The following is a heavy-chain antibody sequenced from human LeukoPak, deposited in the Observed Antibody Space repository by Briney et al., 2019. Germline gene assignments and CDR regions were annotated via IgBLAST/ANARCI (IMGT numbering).Heavy chain of an antibody. CDR3: ATSIAARPGAFDI. V-gene: IGHV1-8*03. Sequence: ASVKVSCKASGYTFTSYDINWVRQATGQGLEWMGWMNPNSGNTGYAQKFQGRVTITRNTSISTAYMELSSLRSEDTVVYYCATSIAARPGAFDIWGQGTMVTVSS. CDR2: MNPNSGNT. CDR1: GYTFTSYD. J-gene: IGHJ3*02. D-gene: IGHD6-6*01.